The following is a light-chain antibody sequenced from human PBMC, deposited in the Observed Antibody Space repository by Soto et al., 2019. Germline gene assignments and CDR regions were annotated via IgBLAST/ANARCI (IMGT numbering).Light chain of an antibody. CDR1: SNDVGLYNY. Sequence: QSALTQPASVSWSPGQSITISCTGTSNDVGLYNYVSWYQQHPGKAPKLMIYDVTERPSGVSNRFSGSKSGNTASLTISGLQAEDEGDYYCSSYTISTTYVFGTGTKVTVL. CDR3: SSYTISTTYV. CDR2: DVT. J-gene: IGLJ1*01. V-gene: IGLV2-14*03.